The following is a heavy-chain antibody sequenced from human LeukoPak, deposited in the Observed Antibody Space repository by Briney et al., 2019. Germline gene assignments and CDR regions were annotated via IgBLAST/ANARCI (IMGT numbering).Heavy chain of an antibody. CDR2: IYYDGRT. CDR3: ARALNFDY. Sequence: SQTLSLTCTVAGGSITYSYWSWIRQPPRKGLEWIGYIYYDGRTNYSPSLVGRVTISVDTSKNQFSLKLSSVTAADTAVYYCARALNFDYWGQGTLVTVSS. V-gene: IGHV4-59*01. CDR1: GGSITYSY. J-gene: IGHJ4*02.